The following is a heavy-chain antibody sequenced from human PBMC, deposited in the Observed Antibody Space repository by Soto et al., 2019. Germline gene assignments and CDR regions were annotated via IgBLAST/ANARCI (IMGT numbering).Heavy chain of an antibody. Sequence: KPSETLSLTCTVSGGSISSSSYYWGWIRQPPGKGLEWIGSIYYSGSTYYNPSLKSRVTISVDTSKNQFSLKLSSVTAADTAVYYCASCPRGAVAGREDYYYYGMDVWGQGTTVTVSS. CDR1: GGSISSSSYY. V-gene: IGHV4-39*01. CDR2: IYYSGST. J-gene: IGHJ6*02. D-gene: IGHD6-19*01. CDR3: ASCPRGAVAGREDYYYYGMDV.